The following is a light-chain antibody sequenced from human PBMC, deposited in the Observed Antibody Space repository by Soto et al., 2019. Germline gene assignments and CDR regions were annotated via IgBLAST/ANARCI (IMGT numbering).Light chain of an antibody. Sequence: IQMTQSPSTLSASVGETVTITCRASQSISVSLAWYQQKPGKAPNLLIYDASTLQGGVPSRFSGSGSGTEFTLTVTSLQPEDFATYFCQQYDKYSTFGHGTKVDI. CDR3: QQYDKYST. CDR1: QSISVS. J-gene: IGKJ1*01. CDR2: DAS. V-gene: IGKV1-5*01.